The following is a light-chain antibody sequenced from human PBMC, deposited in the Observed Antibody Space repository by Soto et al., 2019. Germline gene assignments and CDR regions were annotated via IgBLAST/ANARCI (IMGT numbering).Light chain of an antibody. CDR3: QHCISSPWT. Sequence: EIVLTQSPGTLSLSPGERATLSCRPSQSVSSTYLDWYQQKPGQAPRLLIYAASSMATGIPDRFSGGASATDFTLTISRLQPEDFAIYYCQHCISSPWTFGQGTKVEIK. CDR1: QSVSSTY. CDR2: AAS. V-gene: IGKV3-20*01. J-gene: IGKJ1*01.